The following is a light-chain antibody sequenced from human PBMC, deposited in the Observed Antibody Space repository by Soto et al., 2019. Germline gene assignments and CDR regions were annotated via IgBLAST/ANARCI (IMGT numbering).Light chain of an antibody. Sequence: QSALTQPASVSGSPGQSITISCTGTSSDVGGYNYVSWYQQHPGKAPKLMIYDVSNRPSGVSNRFSGSKSGNTASLTISGLEAEDEADYCCSSYTGSSTLVVFGGGTKVTVL. J-gene: IGLJ2*01. CDR2: DVS. CDR1: SSDVGGYNY. V-gene: IGLV2-14*01. CDR3: SSYTGSSTLVV.